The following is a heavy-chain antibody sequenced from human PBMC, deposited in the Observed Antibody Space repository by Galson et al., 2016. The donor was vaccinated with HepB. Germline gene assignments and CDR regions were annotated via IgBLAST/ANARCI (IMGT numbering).Heavy chain of an antibody. D-gene: IGHD1-26*01. J-gene: IGHJ4*02. CDR1: GFSLSTTGVG. V-gene: IGHV2-5*02. CDR3: VHIVHSGSYYYCAY. Sequence: PALVKPTQTLTLTCIFSGFSLSTTGVGVGWMRQPPGKTLEWLAHISWDGDERYSPSLKSRLTIAKDTSKNRVVLTMTNMDPVDTATYYCVHIVHSGSYYYCAYWGQGTLVTVSS. CDR2: ISWDGDE.